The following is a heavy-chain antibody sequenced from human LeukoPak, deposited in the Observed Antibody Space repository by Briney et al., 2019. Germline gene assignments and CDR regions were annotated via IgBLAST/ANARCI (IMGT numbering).Heavy chain of an antibody. CDR2: IDASGKT. Sequence: SETLPLTCTVSGGSISSQYWSWIRQSPGEGLEWIGRIDASGKTNYNPSLKSRVTISIDKSKGQFSLKVNSVSAADTAVYYCAGGVGSSSSNWFDPWGQGDLVTVSS. J-gene: IGHJ5*02. V-gene: IGHV4-4*07. CDR3: AGGVGSSSSNWFDP. D-gene: IGHD6-13*01. CDR1: GGSISSQY.